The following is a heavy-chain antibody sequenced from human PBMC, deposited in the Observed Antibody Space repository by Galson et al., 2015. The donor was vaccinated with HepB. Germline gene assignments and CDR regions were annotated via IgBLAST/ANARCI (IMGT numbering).Heavy chain of an antibody. Sequence: SVKVSCKASGYIFTTYGMHWVRQAPGQSLEWMGWVNTGNGNTRYSQTFQDRVTITRDTSANTAYMELSSLTSEDTAIYYCARDRCGGDCYDDYFDYWGQGTLGSVSS. CDR1: GYIFTTYG. CDR2: VNTGNGNT. V-gene: IGHV1-3*04. J-gene: IGHJ4*02. D-gene: IGHD2-21*01. CDR3: ARDRCGGDCYDDYFDY.